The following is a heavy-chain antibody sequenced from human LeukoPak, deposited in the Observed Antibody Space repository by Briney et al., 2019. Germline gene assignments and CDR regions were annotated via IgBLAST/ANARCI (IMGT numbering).Heavy chain of an antibody. Sequence: GGSLRLSCAASGFTFSSYAMSWVRQAPGKGLVWVSRIDSDGSSTSYADFVKGRFTISRDNARNTFYLQMNSLRVEDTAVYYCARDNIRSLDYWGQGTLVTVSS. J-gene: IGHJ4*02. CDR3: ARDNIRSLDY. CDR1: GFTFSSYA. V-gene: IGHV3-74*01. D-gene: IGHD1-14*01. CDR2: IDSDGSST.